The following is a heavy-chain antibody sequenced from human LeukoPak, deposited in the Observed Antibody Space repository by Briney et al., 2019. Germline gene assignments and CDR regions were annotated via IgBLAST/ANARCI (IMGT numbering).Heavy chain of an antibody. J-gene: IGHJ4*02. Sequence: SVKVSCKTSVGTFSSCAISWVRQAPGQGLEWMGGIIPMFGSPKYAQKFRGRVTITTDESTTTTYMELSSLRSEDTAVYYCANGAFTGPIGYWGQGTLVTVSS. CDR3: ANGAFTGPIGY. D-gene: IGHD1-14*01. CDR2: IIPMFGSP. V-gene: IGHV1-69*05. CDR1: VGTFSSCA.